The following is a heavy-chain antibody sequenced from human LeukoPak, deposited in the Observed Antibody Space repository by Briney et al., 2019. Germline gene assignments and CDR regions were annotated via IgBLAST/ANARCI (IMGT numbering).Heavy chain of an antibody. V-gene: IGHV4-39*01. D-gene: IGHD6-25*01. CDR1: GGSISSSTYY. CDR2: LYYSGST. Sequence: SETLSLTCTVSGGSISSSTYYWGWIRQPPGKGLEWIGSLYYSGSTYYHPSLNSRVTISVDTSKNQCSLKVKSVTGADTAVYFCARGGYAYFDYWGQGTLVTVSS. CDR3: ARGGYAYFDY. J-gene: IGHJ4*02.